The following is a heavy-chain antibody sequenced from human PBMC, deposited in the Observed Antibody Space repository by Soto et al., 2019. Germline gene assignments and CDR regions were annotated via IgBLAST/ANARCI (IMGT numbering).Heavy chain of an antibody. J-gene: IGHJ5*02. CDR3: ARWVYSDAWSIDR. CDR2: IHQDTIQI. D-gene: IGHD6-19*01. Sequence: EVQLVESGGDLVQPGGSLRLSCAASGFTFTNHWMTWVRQAPGKGLEWVANIHQDTIQIYYVDSVKGRFTVSRDNAKSSLYLQMNSLRAEDTAVYYCARWVYSDAWSIDRWGQGTLVTVSS. CDR1: GFTFTNHW. V-gene: IGHV3-7*04.